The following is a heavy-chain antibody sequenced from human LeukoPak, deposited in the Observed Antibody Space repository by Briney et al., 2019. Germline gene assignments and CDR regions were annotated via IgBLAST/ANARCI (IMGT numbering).Heavy chain of an antibody. CDR1: GFTFSSYA. CDR2: INPNSGGT. D-gene: IGHD3-9*01. V-gene: IGHV1-2*02. CDR3: ARVQDWLLSAFDY. J-gene: IGHJ4*02. Sequence: GGSLRLSCAASGFTFSSYAMHWVRQAPGQGLEWMGWINPNSGGTNYAQKFQGRVTMTRDTSISTAYMELSRLRSDDTAVYYCARVQDWLLSAFDYWGQGTLVTVSS.